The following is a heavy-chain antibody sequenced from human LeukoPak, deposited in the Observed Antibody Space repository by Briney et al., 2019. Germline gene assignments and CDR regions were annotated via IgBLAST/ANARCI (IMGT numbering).Heavy chain of an antibody. D-gene: IGHD5-18*01. CDR1: GGSISTYH. Sequence: PSETLSLTCTVSGGSISTYHWNWIRQSPEKGLEWIGYMQSTGNSNYNPSLKSRVTMSVDMSRNQIVLNLSSVTPADTAVYFCARDKQHSYGRYFDHWGQGILVTVSS. CDR2: MQSTGNS. CDR3: ARDKQHSYGRYFDH. V-gene: IGHV4-59*01. J-gene: IGHJ4*02.